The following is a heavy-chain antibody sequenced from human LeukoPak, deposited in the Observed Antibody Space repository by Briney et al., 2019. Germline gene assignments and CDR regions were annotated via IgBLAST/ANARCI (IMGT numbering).Heavy chain of an antibody. J-gene: IGHJ3*02. V-gene: IGHV4-34*01. CDR1: TGSFSAHY. CDR3: AGTPVDRTLQLSAFDM. Sequence: PSETLSLTRAVYTGSFSAHYWGWIRQSPGKGLEWIGDIYHSGDTNCNPALKTRVTMSVDTSKNQFYLKVNSVTAADTAVYYCAGTPVDRTLQLSAFDMWGQGTSVTVSS. CDR2: IYHSGDT. D-gene: IGHD1-7*01.